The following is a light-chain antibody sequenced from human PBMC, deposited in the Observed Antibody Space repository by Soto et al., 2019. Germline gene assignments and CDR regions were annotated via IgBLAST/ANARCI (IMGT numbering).Light chain of an antibody. CDR1: SSDVGGYNY. J-gene: IGLJ1*01. V-gene: IGLV2-11*01. Sequence: QSVLTQPRSVSGSPGQSVTISCTGTSSDVGGYNYVSWYQQHPGKAPKLMIYGVSKRPSGVPDRFSGSKSGNTASLTISGLQAEDEADYYCCSYAGSYTFPYVFGTGTKVTVL. CDR3: CSYAGSYTFPYV. CDR2: GVS.